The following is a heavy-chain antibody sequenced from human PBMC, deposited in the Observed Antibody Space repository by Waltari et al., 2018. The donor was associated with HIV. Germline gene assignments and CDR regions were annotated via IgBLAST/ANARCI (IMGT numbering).Heavy chain of an antibody. CDR3: ARRKIAVAAKGVPELDH. D-gene: IGHD6-19*01. J-gene: IGHJ4*02. Sequence: QLQLQESGPGLVKPSETLSLTCTVSGGSIISPSLYWVWIRQPPGRGLEGVASAWYNGVTYSNPSLMSRITMSVDTSTNQFSLKLTSVTAADTAIYYCARRKIAVAAKGVPELDHWGQGALVTVSS. CDR2: AWYNGVT. V-gene: IGHV4-39*01. CDR1: GGSIISPSLY.